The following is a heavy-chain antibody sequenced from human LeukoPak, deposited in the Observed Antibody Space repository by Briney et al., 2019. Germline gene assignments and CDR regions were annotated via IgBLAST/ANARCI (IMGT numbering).Heavy chain of an antibody. CDR1: GFTFSSYS. Sequence: GGSLRLSCAASGFTFSSYSMNWVRQAPGKGLEWVAGISYDGSNKYYADSVKGRFTISRDNSKNTLFLQMSSLRAEDTAVYYCVMAGLGSGTYYYFDYWGQGTLVTVSS. CDR2: ISYDGSNK. J-gene: IGHJ4*02. CDR3: VMAGLGSGTYYYFDY. V-gene: IGHV3-30*03. D-gene: IGHD1-26*01.